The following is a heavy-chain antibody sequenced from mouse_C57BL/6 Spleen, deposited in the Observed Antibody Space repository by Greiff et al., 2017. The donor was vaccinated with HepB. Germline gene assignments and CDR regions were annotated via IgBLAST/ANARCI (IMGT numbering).Heavy chain of an antibody. CDR3: TRDGDYYGSSWAWFAY. V-gene: IGHV5-9-1*02. CDR2: ISSGGDYI. J-gene: IGHJ3*01. D-gene: IGHD1-1*01. Sequence: DVMLVESGEGLVKPGGSLKLSCAASGFTFSSYAMSWVRQTPEKRLEWVAYISSGGDYIYYADTVKGRFTISRDNARNTLYLQMSSLKSEDTAMYYCTRDGDYYGSSWAWFAYWGQGTLVTVSA. CDR1: GFTFSSYA.